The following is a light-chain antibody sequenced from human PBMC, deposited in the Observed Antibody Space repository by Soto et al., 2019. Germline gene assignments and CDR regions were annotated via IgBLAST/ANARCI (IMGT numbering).Light chain of an antibody. Sequence: EIVLTQSPATLSLSPGERATLSCRASQSVSSYLAWYQQKPGQAPRLLIYDASNRATGIPARFSGSGSGTDFTLTISSLEPEDFAVYYCQQRSNWPLTCGQGTRR. CDR1: QSVSSY. J-gene: IGKJ5*01. CDR2: DAS. CDR3: QQRSNWPLT. V-gene: IGKV3-11*01.